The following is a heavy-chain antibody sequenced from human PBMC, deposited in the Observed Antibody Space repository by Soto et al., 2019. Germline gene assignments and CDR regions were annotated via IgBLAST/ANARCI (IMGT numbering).Heavy chain of an antibody. J-gene: IGHJ6*02. CDR2: IYYSGST. Sequence: SETLPSPALSLVAPSAVLIATGAGSGSPPGRGLEWVGYIYYSGSTNYNPSLRSRVTISVDTSRNQFSLQLSSVTAADTALYYCARAAFRPTVVVIGRGFYYYGMDVWGQGTTVTVSS. CDR3: ARAAFRPTVVVIGRGFYYYGMDV. CDR1: VAPSAVLIAT. V-gene: IGHV4-61*01. D-gene: IGHD3-22*01.